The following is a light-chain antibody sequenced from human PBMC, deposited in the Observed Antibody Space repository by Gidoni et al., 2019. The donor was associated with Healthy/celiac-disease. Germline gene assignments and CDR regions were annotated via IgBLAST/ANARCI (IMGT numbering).Light chain of an antibody. Sequence: EIVLTQSPATLSLSPGERATLSCRASQSVGSFLAWYQQKPGQAPRLLIYDASNRATGIPARFSGSGSGTDFTLTISSLEPEDFAVYYCQHRSNWPPTFGGGTKVEIK. V-gene: IGKV3-11*01. CDR2: DAS. CDR1: QSVGSF. J-gene: IGKJ4*01. CDR3: QHRSNWPPT.